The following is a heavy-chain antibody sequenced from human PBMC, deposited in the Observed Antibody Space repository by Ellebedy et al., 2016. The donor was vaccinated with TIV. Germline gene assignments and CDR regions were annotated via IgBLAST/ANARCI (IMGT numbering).Heavy chain of an antibody. Sequence: GESLKISXKASGYSFTTYWISWVRQMPGKGLEWMGRIDPSDSYTNYSPSFQGHVTISADKSISTAYLQWSSLKASDTAMYYCASRRGVVGFYGMDVWGQGTTVTVSS. CDR2: IDPSDSYT. CDR3: ASRRGVVGFYGMDV. V-gene: IGHV5-10-1*01. D-gene: IGHD2-15*01. J-gene: IGHJ6*02. CDR1: GYSFTTYW.